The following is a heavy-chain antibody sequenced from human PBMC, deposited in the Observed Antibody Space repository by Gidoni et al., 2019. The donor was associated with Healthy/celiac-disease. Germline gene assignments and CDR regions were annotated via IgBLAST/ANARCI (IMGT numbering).Heavy chain of an antibody. CDR3: ARDLRHPDAFDI. CDR2: ISSSGSTI. D-gene: IGHD4-17*01. Sequence: QVQLVESGGGLVKPGGSLRLSCAASGFTFSDYYMNWIRQAPGKGLEWVSYISSSGSTIYDADSVKGRFTISRDNAKNSLYLQMNSLRAEDRAVYYCARDLRHPDAFDIWGQGTMVTVSS. J-gene: IGHJ3*02. CDR1: GFTFSDYY. V-gene: IGHV3-11*01.